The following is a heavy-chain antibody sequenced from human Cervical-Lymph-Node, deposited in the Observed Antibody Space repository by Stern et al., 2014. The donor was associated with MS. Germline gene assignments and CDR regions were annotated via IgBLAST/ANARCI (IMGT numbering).Heavy chain of an antibody. CDR1: GDTFSIYA. V-gene: IGHV1-69*06. CDR3: ARARSSFDRSTHFDY. J-gene: IGHJ4*02. D-gene: IGHD2-2*01. CDR2: ILPMLGTP. Sequence: VQLVESGAEVKKPGASVRVSCKASGDTFSIYAFNWVRQAPGQGLEWMGGILPMLGTPNYAPKFQGRVTLTADKYTSTTYLALSTLNSEDTAEYYCARARSSFDRSTHFDYWGQGTQVTVSS.